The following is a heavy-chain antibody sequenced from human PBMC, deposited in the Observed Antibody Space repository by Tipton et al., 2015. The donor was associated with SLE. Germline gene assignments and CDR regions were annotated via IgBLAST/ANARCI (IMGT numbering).Heavy chain of an antibody. CDR1: SGSISTYH. D-gene: IGHD6-19*01. CDR2: IHHSGSI. CDR3: ARHLYNIGWNHFDY. V-gene: IGHV4-59*08. Sequence: LRLSCTISSGSISTYHWSWLRQPPGKGLEWIGYIHHSGSINYNPSLRSQVTMSMDTTKNHFSLRLSSVTAADTAVYYCARHLYNIGWNHFDYWGPGTLVTVSS. J-gene: IGHJ4*02.